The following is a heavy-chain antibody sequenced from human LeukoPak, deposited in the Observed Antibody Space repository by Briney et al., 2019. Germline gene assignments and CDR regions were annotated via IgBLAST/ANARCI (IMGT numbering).Heavy chain of an antibody. V-gene: IGHV4-34*01. Sequence: SETLSLTCAVYGGSFSGYYWSWIRQPPGKGLESIGEINHSGRIQYNPSLKSRVTISVDTSKNQFSLNLSSVTAADTAVYYCARVPGIVITHYAFDIWGQGTMVTVSS. CDR3: ARVPGIVITHYAFDI. CDR1: GGSFSGYY. J-gene: IGHJ3*02. CDR2: INHSGRI. D-gene: IGHD3-16*01.